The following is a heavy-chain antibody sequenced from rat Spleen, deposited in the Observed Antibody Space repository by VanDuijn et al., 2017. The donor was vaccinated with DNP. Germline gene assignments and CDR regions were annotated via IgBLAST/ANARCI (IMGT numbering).Heavy chain of an antibody. V-gene: IGHV5S13*01. CDR2: ITNSGGSA. CDR1: GFTFSYYG. CDR3: ATGQYGYKEDYFDY. J-gene: IGHJ2*01. Sequence: EVQLVESGGGLVQPGRSLKLSCATSGFTFSYYGMAWVRQAPTKGLEWVASITNSGGSAYYRDSVKGRFTISRDNAKSTLYLQMDSLRSADTATYYCATGQYGYKEDYFDYWGQGVMVTVSS. D-gene: IGHD1-4*01.